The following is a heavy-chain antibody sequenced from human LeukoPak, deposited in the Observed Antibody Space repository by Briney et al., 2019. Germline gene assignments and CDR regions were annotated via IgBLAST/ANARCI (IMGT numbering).Heavy chain of an antibody. CDR2: IYYSGST. V-gene: IGHV4-59*01. CDR1: GGSISSYY. CDR3: ARVPRSYYDSREGWFDP. D-gene: IGHD3-22*01. Sequence: SETLSLTCTVSGGSISSYYWSWIRQPPGKGLEWIGYIYYSGSTNYNPSLKSRVTISVDTSKNQFSLKLSSVTAEDTAVYYCARVPRSYYDSREGWFDPWGQGTLVTVSS. J-gene: IGHJ5*02.